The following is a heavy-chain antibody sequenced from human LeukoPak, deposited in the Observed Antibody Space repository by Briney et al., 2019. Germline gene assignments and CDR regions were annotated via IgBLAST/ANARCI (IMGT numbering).Heavy chain of an antibody. CDR1: GFTFTSSA. D-gene: IGHD3-22*01. V-gene: IGHV1-58*02. Sequence: SVKVSCKASGFTFTSSAMQWVRQARGQRLEWIGWIVVGSGNTNYAQKFQERVTITRDMSTSTAYMELSSLRSEDTTVYYCAAVPPWRQHDSSGYSPWGQGTLVTVSS. CDR3: AAVPPWRQHDSSGYSP. J-gene: IGHJ4*02. CDR2: IVVGSGNT.